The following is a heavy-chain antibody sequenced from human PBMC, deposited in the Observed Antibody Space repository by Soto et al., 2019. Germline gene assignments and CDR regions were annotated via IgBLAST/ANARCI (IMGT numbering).Heavy chain of an antibody. Sequence: GGSLRLSCAASGFTFSSYAMSWVRQAPGKGLEWVSAISGSGGSTYYADSVKGRFTISRDNSKNTLYLQMNSLRAEATAVYYCAKDLVGGYSYGYYFDYWGQGTLVTVSS. CDR3: AKDLVGGYSYGYYFDY. CDR2: ISGSGGST. D-gene: IGHD5-18*01. V-gene: IGHV3-23*01. J-gene: IGHJ4*02. CDR1: GFTFSSYA.